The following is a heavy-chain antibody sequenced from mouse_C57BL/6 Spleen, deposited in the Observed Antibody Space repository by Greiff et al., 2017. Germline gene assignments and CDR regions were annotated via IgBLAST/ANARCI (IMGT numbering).Heavy chain of an antibody. CDR1: GYTFTDHT. CDR3: ARFADGGYYAMDY. V-gene: IGHV1-78*01. Sequence: VQLQQSDAELVKPGASVKISCKVSGYTFTDHTIHWMKQRPEQGLEWIGYIYPRDGSTKYNEKFKGKATLTADKSSSTAYMQLNSLTSEDSAVYFWARFADGGYYAMDYWGQGTSVTVSS. J-gene: IGHJ4*01. CDR2: IYPRDGST.